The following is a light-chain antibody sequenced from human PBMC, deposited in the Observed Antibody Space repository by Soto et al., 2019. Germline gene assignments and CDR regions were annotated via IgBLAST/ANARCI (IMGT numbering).Light chain of an antibody. CDR3: QQYAGSPRT. CDR1: QSVSID. CDR2: GAS. J-gene: IGKJ1*01. V-gene: IGKV3-15*01. Sequence: EIVMTQSQYTLSVSPGERSALACGASQSVSIDLAWYQQTPGQAPRLLIYGASTRATGVPPTFSGSASGTEFTLTINRVEPEDFAVYFCQQYAGSPRTFGQGTKVDIK.